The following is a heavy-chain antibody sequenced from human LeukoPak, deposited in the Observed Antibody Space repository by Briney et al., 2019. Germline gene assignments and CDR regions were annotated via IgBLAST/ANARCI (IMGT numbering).Heavy chain of an antibody. CDR3: ARDQPAARRWFDP. CDR1: GYPISGGHY. J-gene: IGHJ5*02. CDR2: IFHSETT. V-gene: IGHV4-38-2*02. Sequence: KPSETLSLTCGVSGYPISGGHYWGWIRQLPGKGLEWIGSIFHSETTYYNPSLKSRVTMSVDKSKSQFSLILTSVTAADTAVYYCARDQPAARRWFDPWGQGTLVTVSS. D-gene: IGHD2-2*01.